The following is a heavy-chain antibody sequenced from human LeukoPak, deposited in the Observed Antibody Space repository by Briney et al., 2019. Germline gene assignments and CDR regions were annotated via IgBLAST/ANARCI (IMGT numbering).Heavy chain of an antibody. Sequence: GGSLRLSCAASGFTFSSYSMNWVRQAPGKGLEWVSSISSSSSYIYYADSVKGQFTISRDNAKNSLYLQMNSLRAEDTAVYYCARDYSNPRDMDVWGKGTTVTASS. J-gene: IGHJ6*03. D-gene: IGHD6-13*01. CDR3: ARDYSNPRDMDV. CDR2: ISSSSSYI. V-gene: IGHV3-21*01. CDR1: GFTFSSYS.